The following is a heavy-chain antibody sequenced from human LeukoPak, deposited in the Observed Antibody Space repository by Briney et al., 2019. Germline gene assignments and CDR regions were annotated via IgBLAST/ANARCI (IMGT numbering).Heavy chain of an antibody. V-gene: IGHV3-73*01. Sequence: GGSLRLSCAASGFTFSGSAMHWVRQASGKGLEWVGRIRSKANSYATASAASVKGRFTISRDDSKNTADLQMNTLKTEDTAVYYCTSLGGYPDYWGQGTLVTVSS. CDR3: TSLGGYPDY. CDR2: IRSKANSYAT. CDR1: GFTFSGSA. D-gene: IGHD5-12*01. J-gene: IGHJ4*02.